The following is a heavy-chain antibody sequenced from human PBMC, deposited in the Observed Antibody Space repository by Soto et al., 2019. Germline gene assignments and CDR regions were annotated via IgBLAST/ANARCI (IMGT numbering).Heavy chain of an antibody. CDR2: IDWDDDK. CDR1: GFSLSTSGMC. D-gene: IGHD3-3*01. J-gene: IGHJ4*02. CDR3: ARAYYDFWSGYYLYYFDY. V-gene: IGHV2-70*11. Sequence: GSGPTLVNPTQTLTLTCTFSGFSLSTSGMCVSWIRQPPGKALEWLARIDWDDDKYYSTSLKTRLTISKDTSKNQVVLTMTNMDPVDTATYYCARAYYDFWSGYYLYYFDYWGQGTLVTVSS.